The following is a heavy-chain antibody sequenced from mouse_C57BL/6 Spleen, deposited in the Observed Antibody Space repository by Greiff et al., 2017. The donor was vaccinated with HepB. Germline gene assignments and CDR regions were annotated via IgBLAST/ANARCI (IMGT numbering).Heavy chain of an antibody. V-gene: IGHV1-52*01. Sequence: QVQLKQPGAELVRPGSSVKLSCKASGYTFTSYWMHWVKQRPIQGLEWIGNIDPSDSETHYNQKFKDKATLTVDKSSSTAYMQLSSLNSEDSAVYYCARSGDGYYLYYFDYWGQGTTLTVSS. J-gene: IGHJ2*01. D-gene: IGHD2-3*01. CDR2: IDPSDSET. CDR3: ARSGDGYYLYYFDY. CDR1: GYTFTSYW.